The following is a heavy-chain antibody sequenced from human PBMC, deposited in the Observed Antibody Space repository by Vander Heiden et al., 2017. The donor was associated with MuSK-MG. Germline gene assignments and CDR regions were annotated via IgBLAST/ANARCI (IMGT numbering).Heavy chain of an antibody. CDR3: ARDRYDILTGYYYYMDV. CDR2: IIPNFGTA. V-gene: IGHV1-69*01. CDR1: GGTFSSYA. Sequence: QVQLVQSGAEVKKPGSSVKVSCKASGGTFSSYAISWVRQAPGQGLEWMRGIIPNFGTANYAQKFQGRVTITADESTSTAYMELSSLRSEDTAVYYCARDRYDILTGYYYYMDVWGKGTTVTVSS. D-gene: IGHD3-9*01. J-gene: IGHJ6*03.